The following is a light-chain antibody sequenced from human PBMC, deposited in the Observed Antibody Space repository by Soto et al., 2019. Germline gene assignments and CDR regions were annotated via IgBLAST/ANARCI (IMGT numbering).Light chain of an antibody. V-gene: IGKV1-5*03. J-gene: IGKJ1*01. Sequence: DIQMTQSPSTLSASVGDRVTITCRASQSISIWLAWYQQKPGRAPKLLIYKASDLENGVPSRFSGSGSGTEFALTISSLQPDDFATYYCQQVNSFPRTFGQGTKV. CDR2: KAS. CDR1: QSISIW. CDR3: QQVNSFPRT.